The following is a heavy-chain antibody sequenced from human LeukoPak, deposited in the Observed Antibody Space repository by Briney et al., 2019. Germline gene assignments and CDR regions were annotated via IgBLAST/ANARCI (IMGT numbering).Heavy chain of an antibody. J-gene: IGHJ4*02. CDR3: AKDWHTVTSFDY. CDR2: IKEDGSEK. D-gene: IGHD4-11*01. V-gene: IGHV3-7*01. Sequence: GGSLRLSCAASGFTFSNYWMNWVRQAPGKGLEWVANIKEDGSEKFYVDSVKGRFIISRENAKNSLYLQMNSLRAEDTAVYYCAKDWHTVTSFDYWGQGTLVTVSS. CDR1: GFTFSNYW.